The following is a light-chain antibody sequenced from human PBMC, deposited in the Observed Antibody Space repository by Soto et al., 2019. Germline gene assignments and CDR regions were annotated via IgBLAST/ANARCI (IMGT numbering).Light chain of an antibody. V-gene: IGKV3-11*01. Sequence: EIVLTQSPGTLSLSPVERATLSCMASQSIGSYLAWYQQRPGQPPRLLIYDASNRATGIPARFSGSGSGTEFTLTISSLQPDDFATYYCQQYNSYSRTFGQGTKVDIK. J-gene: IGKJ1*01. CDR3: QQYNSYSRT. CDR1: QSIGSY. CDR2: DAS.